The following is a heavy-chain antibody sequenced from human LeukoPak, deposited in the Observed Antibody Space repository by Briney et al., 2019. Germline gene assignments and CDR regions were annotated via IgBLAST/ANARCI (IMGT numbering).Heavy chain of an antibody. CDR1: GDSISSNSNYY. V-gene: IGHV4-61*02. D-gene: IGHD2-2*01. CDR2: THTSGST. J-gene: IGHJ5*02. Sequence: SETLSLTCTVSGDSISSNSNYYWSGIRQPAGRGVGWIGRTHTSGSTTYNPSLKSRVTISVDTSKNQFSLKLSSVTAADTAVYYCASHTVDRYCSSTSCDWFDTWGQGTLVTVSS. CDR3: ASHTVDRYCSSTSCDWFDT.